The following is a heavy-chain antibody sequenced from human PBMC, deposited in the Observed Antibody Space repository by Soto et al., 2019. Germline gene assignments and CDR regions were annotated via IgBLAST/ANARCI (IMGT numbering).Heavy chain of an antibody. D-gene: IGHD5-18*01. CDR3: ARIKSGYSYGSIIDF. Sequence: PSETLSLTCSVSGGSINNFHWSWIRQPPGKGLEWIGFVFYSGRTTYNPSLQSRVTISVDTSHNHFSLKLRSVTAADTATYYCARIKSGYSYGSIIDFWGQGKLATVSS. V-gene: IGHV4-59*01. CDR1: GGSINNFH. CDR2: VFYSGRT. J-gene: IGHJ4*02.